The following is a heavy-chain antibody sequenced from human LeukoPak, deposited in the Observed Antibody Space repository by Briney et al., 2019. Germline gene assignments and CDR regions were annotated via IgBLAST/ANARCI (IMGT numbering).Heavy chain of an antibody. CDR1: GGSISSGSYY. J-gene: IGHJ6*03. Sequence: SETLSLTCTVSGGSISSGSYYWSWIRQPAGKGLEWIGRIYTSGSTNYNPSLKSRVTMSVDTSKNQFSLKLTSVTAADTAVYYCARDVSKYSSGWYYYYMDVWGKGTTVTISS. V-gene: IGHV4-61*02. CDR3: ARDVSKYSSGWYYYYMDV. D-gene: IGHD6-19*01. CDR2: IYTSGST.